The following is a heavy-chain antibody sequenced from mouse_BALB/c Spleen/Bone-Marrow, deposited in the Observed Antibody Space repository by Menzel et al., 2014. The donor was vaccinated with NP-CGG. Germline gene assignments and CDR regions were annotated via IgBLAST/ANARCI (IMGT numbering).Heavy chain of an antibody. CDR2: INPGGGGT. J-gene: IGHJ4*01. CDR1: GYAFTNYL. D-gene: IGHD4-1*01. V-gene: IGHV1-54*01. Sequence: VQLQQSGAELVRPGTSVKVSCKASGYAFTNYLIEWVKQRPGQGLEWIGVINPGGGGTNYNEKFRGKATLTADKSSSTAYVKLSSMTSDDSAVYVCARCLTGTSALDFWGQGTSVTVSS. CDR3: ARCLTGTSALDF.